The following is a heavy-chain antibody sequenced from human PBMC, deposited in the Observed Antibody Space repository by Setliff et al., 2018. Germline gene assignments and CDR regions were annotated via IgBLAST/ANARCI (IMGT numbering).Heavy chain of an antibody. Sequence: ETLSLTCSVSGYSISSGYYWGWIRQPPGKGLEWIGSIYHNGNSYYNPSLKSRVTISVDTSKNQLSLKLNSVTAADTAVYYCARQIVYGDFLYFDYWGQGTLVTVS. CDR2: IYHNGNS. CDR3: ARQIVYGDFLYFDY. CDR1: GYSISSGYY. V-gene: IGHV4-38-2*01. J-gene: IGHJ4*02. D-gene: IGHD4-17*01.